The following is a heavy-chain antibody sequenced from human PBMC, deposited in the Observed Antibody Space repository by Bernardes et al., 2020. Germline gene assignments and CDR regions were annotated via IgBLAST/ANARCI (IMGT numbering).Heavy chain of an antibody. Sequence: SETLSLTCIVSGASISNNDFYWGWIRQPPGKGLEWIGIIHYTGNTYYNPSLKSRVTISVDTSKNQFSLKLNSVTAADTAVFYCARGGYYGSENWLDSWGQGTLVTVSS. V-gene: IGHV4-39*01. J-gene: IGHJ5*01. CDR2: IHYTGNT. D-gene: IGHD3-10*01. CDR3: ARGGYYGSENWLDS. CDR1: GASISNNDFY.